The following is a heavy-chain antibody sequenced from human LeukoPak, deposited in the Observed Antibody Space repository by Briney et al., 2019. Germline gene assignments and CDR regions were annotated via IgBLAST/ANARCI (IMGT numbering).Heavy chain of an antibody. CDR2: IYHHENT. Sequence: PSETLSLTCTVSGGSISSSSDYWGWIRQAPGKGLEWIGSIYHHENTYYNSSLKSRVTISVDTSKNQFSLKLNSVTAADTAVYFCARAPGIFGVVRYYYYYMDVWGKGTTVTVSS. V-gene: IGHV4-39*01. J-gene: IGHJ6*03. D-gene: IGHD3-3*01. CDR1: GGSISSSSDY. CDR3: ARAPGIFGVVRYYYYYMDV.